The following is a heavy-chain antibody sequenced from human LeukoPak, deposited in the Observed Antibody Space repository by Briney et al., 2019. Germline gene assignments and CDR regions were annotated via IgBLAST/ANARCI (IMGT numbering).Heavy chain of an antibody. J-gene: IGHJ6*03. Sequence: PSETLSLTCTVSGGSISSYYWSWIRQPAGKGLEWIGRIYTSGSTNYNPSLKSRVTMSVDTSKNQFSLKLSSVTAADTAVYYCARGDCSSTSCAPYYYYMDVWGKGTTVTVSS. D-gene: IGHD2-2*01. V-gene: IGHV4-4*07. CDR1: GGSISSYY. CDR3: ARGDCSSTSCAPYYYYMDV. CDR2: IYTSGST.